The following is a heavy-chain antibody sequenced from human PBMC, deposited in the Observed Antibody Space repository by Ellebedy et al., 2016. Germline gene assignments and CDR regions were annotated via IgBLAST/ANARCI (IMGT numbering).Heavy chain of an antibody. J-gene: IGHJ5*02. CDR3: ARGRPKGYCSSTSCYKNWFNP. Sequence: SETLSLXXAVYGGSFSGYYWSWIRQPPGKGLEWIGEINHSGSTNYNPSLKSRVTISVDTSKNQFSLKLSSVTAADTAVYYCARGRPKGYCSSTSCYKNWFNPWGQGTLVTVSS. V-gene: IGHV4-34*01. CDR2: INHSGST. D-gene: IGHD2-2*02. CDR1: GGSFSGYY.